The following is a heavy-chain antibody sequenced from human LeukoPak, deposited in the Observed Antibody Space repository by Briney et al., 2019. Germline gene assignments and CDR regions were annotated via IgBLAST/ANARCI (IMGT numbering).Heavy chain of an antibody. D-gene: IGHD4-11*01. Sequence: SETLSLTCAVYGGSFSGYYWSWIRQPPGKGLQWIGEINHSGSTNYNPSPKSRVTISVDTSKNQFSLKLSSVTAADTAVYYCARGKRVTTIRYFDYWGQGTLVTVSS. CDR1: GGSFSGYY. CDR3: ARGKRVTTIRYFDY. V-gene: IGHV4-34*01. CDR2: INHSGST. J-gene: IGHJ4*02.